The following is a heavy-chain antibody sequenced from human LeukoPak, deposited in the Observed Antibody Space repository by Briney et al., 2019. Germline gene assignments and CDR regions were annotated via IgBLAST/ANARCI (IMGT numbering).Heavy chain of an antibody. V-gene: IGHV3-23*01. Sequence: GGTLRLSCAASGFTFSSYGMSWVRQAPGQGLEWISAISGSGGSTYYAETVKGRFTITRDNSKSTLGLQMNSLRAEDPAVYCCAKGPILTGYHSPYYFDYWGQGTLVTVSS. D-gene: IGHD3-9*01. CDR1: GFTFSSYG. CDR3: AKGPILTGYHSPYYFDY. J-gene: IGHJ4*02. CDR2: ISGSGGST.